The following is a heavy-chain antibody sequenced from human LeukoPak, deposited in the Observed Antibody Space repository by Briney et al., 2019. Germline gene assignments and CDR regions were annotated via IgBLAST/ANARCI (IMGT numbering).Heavy chain of an antibody. Sequence: GGSLRLSCAASGFTFSSYWMSWVRQAPGKGLEWVANIKQDGSEKYYVDSVKGRFTISRDNAKNSLYLQMNSLRAEDTAVCYCARDTAASGSYYLFDPWGQGTLVTVSS. J-gene: IGHJ5*02. D-gene: IGHD3-10*01. CDR1: GFTFSSYW. CDR2: IKQDGSEK. V-gene: IGHV3-7*01. CDR3: ARDTAASGSYYLFDP.